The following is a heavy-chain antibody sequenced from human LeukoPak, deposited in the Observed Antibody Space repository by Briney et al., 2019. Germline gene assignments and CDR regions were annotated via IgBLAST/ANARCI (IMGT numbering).Heavy chain of an antibody. J-gene: IGHJ4*02. CDR1: GDSISDYY. CDR3: ARGRYSWNYGVVFDY. CDR2: VSYSGST. V-gene: IGHV4-59*01. D-gene: IGHD1-26*01. Sequence: SETLSLTCTVSGDSISDYYWSWIRQPSGKGLEWIGHVSYSGSTNYNPSLRGRITMSVDTSKNQFSLKLSSVTAADTAVYYCARGRYSWNYGVVFDYWGQGTLVTVSS.